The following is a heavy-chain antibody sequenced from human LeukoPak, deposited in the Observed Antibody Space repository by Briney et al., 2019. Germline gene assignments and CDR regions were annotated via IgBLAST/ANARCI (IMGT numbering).Heavy chain of an antibody. CDR1: GFTFTRYE. CDR2: SSSSGSTI. D-gene: IGHD5-24*01. Sequence: GGSPRLSCAASGFTFTRYEMNWVRQAPGKGLEWVSHSSSSGSTIHYADSVKGRFTFSRDNAKNSLYLQMNSLRAEDTAVYYCARGDRYDEYYFDYWGQGTLVTVSS. CDR3: ARGDRYDEYYFDY. J-gene: IGHJ4*02. V-gene: IGHV3-48*03.